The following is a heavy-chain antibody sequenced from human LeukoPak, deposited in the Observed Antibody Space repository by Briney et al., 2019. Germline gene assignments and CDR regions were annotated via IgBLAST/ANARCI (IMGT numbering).Heavy chain of an antibody. J-gene: IGHJ4*02. Sequence: SETLSLTCTVSGGSINSSSYYWGWIRQPPGKGLEWIGSIYYSGSTYYNPSLKSRVTISVDTSKNQFSLKLSSVTAADTAVYYCARHGGYFGYSYGQGNYYDSSGPPDYWGQGTLVTVSS. CDR1: GGSINSSSYY. D-gene: IGHD3-22*01. V-gene: IGHV4-39*01. CDR3: ARHGGYFGYSYGQGNYYDSSGPPDY. CDR2: IYYSGST.